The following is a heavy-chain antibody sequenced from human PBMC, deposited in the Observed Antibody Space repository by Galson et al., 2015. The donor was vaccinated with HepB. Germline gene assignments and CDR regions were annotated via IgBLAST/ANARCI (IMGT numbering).Heavy chain of an antibody. D-gene: IGHD4-17*01. CDR3: ARAWTTVTTYYFDY. Sequence: SVKVSCKASGYTFTSYAMHWVRQAPGQRLEWMGWINAGNGNTKYSQKFQGRVTITRDTSASTAYMELSSLRSEDTAVYYCARAWTTVTTYYFDYWGQGTLVTVSS. CDR2: INAGNGNT. CDR1: GYTFTSYA. J-gene: IGHJ4*02. V-gene: IGHV1-3*01.